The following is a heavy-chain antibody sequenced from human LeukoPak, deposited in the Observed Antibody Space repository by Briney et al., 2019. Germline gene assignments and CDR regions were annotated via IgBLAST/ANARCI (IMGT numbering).Heavy chain of an antibody. CDR3: ARLRYCTNGVCP. J-gene: IGHJ5*02. Sequence: SETLSLTCAVYGGSFSGYYWSWIRQPPGKGLEWIGEITHSGSTNYNPSLKSRVSISVDTSKNQFSLKLSSVTAADTAVHYCARLRYCTNGVCPWGQGTLVTVSS. CDR2: ITHSGST. CDR1: GGSFSGYY. D-gene: IGHD2-8*01. V-gene: IGHV4-34*01.